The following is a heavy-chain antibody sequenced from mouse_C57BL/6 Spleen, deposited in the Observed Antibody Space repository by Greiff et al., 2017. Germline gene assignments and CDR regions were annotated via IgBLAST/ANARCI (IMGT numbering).Heavy chain of an antibody. V-gene: IGHV1-82*01. D-gene: IGHD1-1*01. CDR2: IYPGDGDT. CDR3: ASYYGSRFDD. J-gene: IGHJ3*01. Sequence: VQLLESGPELVKPGASVKISCKASGYAFSSSWMNWVKQRPGKGLEWIGRIYPGDGDTNYNGKFKGKATVTADKSTSTAYMQLSSLTSEDSAVYLGASYYGSRFDDWGQGTLVTVSA. CDR1: GYAFSSSW.